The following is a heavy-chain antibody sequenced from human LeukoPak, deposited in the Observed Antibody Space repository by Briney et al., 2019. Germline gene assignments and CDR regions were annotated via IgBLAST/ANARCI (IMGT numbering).Heavy chain of an antibody. Sequence: GGSLKISCKGSGYRFTSYWIGWVRQMPGKGLEWMGLIYPDDSDTRYSPSFQGPVTMSADKSISTAYLQWSSLKASDTAMYYCAIGGDSTTSCYRCFDYWGQGTLVTVSS. V-gene: IGHV5-51*01. CDR2: IYPDDSDT. J-gene: IGHJ4*02. CDR3: AIGGDSTTSCYRCFDY. CDR1: GYRFTSYW. D-gene: IGHD2-2*02.